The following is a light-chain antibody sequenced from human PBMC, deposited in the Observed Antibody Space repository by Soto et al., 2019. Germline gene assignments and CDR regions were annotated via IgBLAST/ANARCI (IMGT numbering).Light chain of an antibody. J-gene: IGKJ5*01. CDR3: QQRHMWTNT. CDR2: GAS. Sequence: EIVLTLSPATLSLSPGERATLSCRAVRSVSSNLAWYQQKHGQAPRLVIYGASTRATGIPDRFSGSVSGTDGTITISSLETEDASVYYCQQRHMWTNTFGQGTRLEIK. V-gene: IGKV3D-11*03. CDR1: RSVSSN.